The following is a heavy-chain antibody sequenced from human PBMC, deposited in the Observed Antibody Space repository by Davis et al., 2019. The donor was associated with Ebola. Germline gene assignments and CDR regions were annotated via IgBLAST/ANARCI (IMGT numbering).Heavy chain of an antibody. CDR2: IIPILGIA. Sequence: SVKVSCKASGGTFSSYAITWVRQAPGQGLEWMGRIIPILGIANYAQKFQGRVTITADKSTSTAYMQLSSLRSEDTAVYYCARHYCSGGSCYSGGYYYYYDMDVWGQGTTVTVSS. D-gene: IGHD2-15*01. J-gene: IGHJ6*02. CDR1: GGTFSSYA. V-gene: IGHV1-69*04. CDR3: ARHYCSGGSCYSGGYYYYYDMDV.